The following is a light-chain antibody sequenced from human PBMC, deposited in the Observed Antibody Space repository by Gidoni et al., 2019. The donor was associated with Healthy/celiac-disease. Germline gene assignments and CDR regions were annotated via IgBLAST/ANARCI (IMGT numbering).Light chain of an antibody. J-gene: IGKJ3*01. CDR2: DAS. CDR1: QSSSSW. Sequence: DIQMTQSHSTLSASVGDRVTITCRASQSSSSWLAWYQQKPGKAPKLLIYDASSLESGVPSRFSGSGSGTEFTLTISSLQPDDFATYYCQQYNSYSLFTFGPGTKVEIK. V-gene: IGKV1-5*01. CDR3: QQYNSYSLFT.